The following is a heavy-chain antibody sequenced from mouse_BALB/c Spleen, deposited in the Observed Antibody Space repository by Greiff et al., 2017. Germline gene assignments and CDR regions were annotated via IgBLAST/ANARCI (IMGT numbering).Heavy chain of an antibody. CDR2: INSNGGST. Sequence: EVMLVESGGGLVQPGGSLKLSCAASGFTFSSYGMSWVRQTPDKRLELVATINSNGGSTYYPDSVKGRFTISRDNAKNTLYLQMSSLKSEDTAMYYCAREPGAYWGQGTLVTVSA. CDR1: GFTFSSYG. CDR3: AREPGAY. V-gene: IGHV5-6-3*01. J-gene: IGHJ3*01.